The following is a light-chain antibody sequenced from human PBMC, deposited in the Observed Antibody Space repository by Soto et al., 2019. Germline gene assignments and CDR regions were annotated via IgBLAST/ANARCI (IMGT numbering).Light chain of an antibody. Sequence: EIVLTQSPGTLSLSPGERATLSCRASQSVRDRYLAWYQQKPGQAPSLLIYDTSTRATGAPDRFSGSGSATDFDLTISRVEPEDFAIYFCQQYGSSPGTFGQGTKVEI. CDR3: QQYGSSPGT. CDR2: DTS. J-gene: IGKJ1*01. CDR1: QSVRDRY. V-gene: IGKV3-20*01.